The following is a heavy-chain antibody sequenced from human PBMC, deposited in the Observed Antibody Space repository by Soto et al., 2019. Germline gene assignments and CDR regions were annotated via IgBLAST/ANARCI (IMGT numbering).Heavy chain of an antibody. D-gene: IGHD6-13*01. V-gene: IGHV3-48*03. CDR1: GFTFSSYE. J-gene: IGHJ4*02. Sequence: GGSLRLSCAASGFTFSSYEMNWVRQAPGKGLEWVSYISSSGSTIYYADSVKGRFTISRDNAKNSLYLQMNSLRAEDMAVYYCARDRYSSSWYYFDYWGQGTLVTVSS. CDR3: ARDRYSSSWYYFDY. CDR2: ISSSGSTI.